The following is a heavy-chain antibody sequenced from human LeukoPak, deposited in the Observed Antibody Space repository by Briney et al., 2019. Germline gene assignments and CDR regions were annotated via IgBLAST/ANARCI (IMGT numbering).Heavy chain of an antibody. Sequence: GGSLRLSCAASGFTFSNYAMSWVRQAPGKGLEWVSTISDTGSSTYYADSVKGRFTISRDNSKNTLYLQMHSLRAEDTAIYYCTKRGTVTTFGHCDFWGQGTLVTVSS. CDR1: GFTFSNYA. J-gene: IGHJ4*02. V-gene: IGHV3-23*01. CDR2: ISDTGSST. CDR3: TKRGTVTTFGHCDF. D-gene: IGHD4-17*01.